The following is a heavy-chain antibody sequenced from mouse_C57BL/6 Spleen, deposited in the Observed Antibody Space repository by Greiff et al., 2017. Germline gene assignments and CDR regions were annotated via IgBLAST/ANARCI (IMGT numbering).Heavy chain of an antibody. D-gene: IGHD2-4*01. Sequence: VMLVESGPGLVAPSQSLSISCTVSGFSLTSYGVSWVRQPPGKGLEWLGVIWGDGSTTYHSALISSLSISKDNSSSQVFLKLNSMHTEETATYYCAEPKGHYDYGGSYAMDDWGQGTAVTVSS. V-gene: IGHV2-3*01. CDR2: IWGDGST. J-gene: IGHJ4*01. CDR1: GFSLTSYG. CDR3: AEPKGHYDYGGSYAMDD.